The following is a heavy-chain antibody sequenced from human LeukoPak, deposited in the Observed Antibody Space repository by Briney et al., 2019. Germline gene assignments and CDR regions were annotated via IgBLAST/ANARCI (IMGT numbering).Heavy chain of an antibody. D-gene: IGHD3-9*01. Sequence: GGSLRLSCAASGFTFSSYSMSWVRQAPGKGLEWVSFISLSSDPIYYADSVRGRFAVSRDNAKNSLFLQMSSLRDEDTAVYYCAREEYDLLTGCLDYWGQGTLVTVSS. CDR2: ISLSSDPI. CDR3: AREEYDLLTGCLDY. CDR1: GFTFSSYS. V-gene: IGHV3-48*02. J-gene: IGHJ4*02.